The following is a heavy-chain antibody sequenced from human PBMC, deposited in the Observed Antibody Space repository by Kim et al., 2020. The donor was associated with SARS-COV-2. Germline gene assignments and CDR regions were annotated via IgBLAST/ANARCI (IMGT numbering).Heavy chain of an antibody. CDR3: ARDGKEAGGKRGY. D-gene: IGHD6-13*01. V-gene: IGHV3-66*01. Sequence: FADTVGGRFSVSRDKSKNTVYLQMNSLRVEDTAVYYCARDGKEAGGKRGYWGQGTLVTVSS. J-gene: IGHJ4*02.